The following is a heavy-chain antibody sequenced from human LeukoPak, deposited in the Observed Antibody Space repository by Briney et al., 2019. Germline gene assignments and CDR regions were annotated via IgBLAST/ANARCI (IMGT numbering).Heavy chain of an antibody. D-gene: IGHD2/OR15-2a*01. CDR1: GFTFNNYV. CDR3: AKGEDGFEYYYYMDG. Sequence: LGGSLRLSCEASGFTFNNYVMSWVRQAPGKGLEWVSSIIPSGGRTNYAESVKGRFTISRDNSKNTVDLQMNTLRAEDTAVYYCAKGEDGFEYYYYMDGWGKGDHGHRLL. V-gene: IGHV3-23*01. J-gene: IGHJ6*03. CDR2: IIPSGGRT.